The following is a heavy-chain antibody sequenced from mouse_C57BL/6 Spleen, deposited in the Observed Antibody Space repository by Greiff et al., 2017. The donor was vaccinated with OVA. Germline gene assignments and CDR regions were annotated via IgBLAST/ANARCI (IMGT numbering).Heavy chain of an antibody. CDR2: IDPEDGET. V-gene: IGHV14-2*01. CDR3: AREEGSQGDY. CDR1: GFNIHDYY. J-gene: IGHJ4*01. Sequence: EVPLQQSGAELVKPGASVQLSCTASGFNIHDYYMHWVKQRPEQGLEWIGRIDPEDGETKYAPKFQGNATITADTSSNTAYLQLSSLTSEDTAVYYCAREEGSQGDYWGQGTSVTVSS.